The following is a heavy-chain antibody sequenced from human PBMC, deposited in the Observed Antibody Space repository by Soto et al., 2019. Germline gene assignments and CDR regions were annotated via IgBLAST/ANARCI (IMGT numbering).Heavy chain of an antibody. V-gene: IGHV4-59*12. CDR1: NGSISGFH. Sequence: LSLTCSVSNGSISGFHWTWIRQPPGKILEWIGYIHYSGRTDYNPSLTSRATMSVDTSKNQFSLNLKSITAADTAVYYCVRVGVGIGNHFDSWGRGTLVTVSS. D-gene: IGHD1-26*01. CDR2: IHYSGRT. J-gene: IGHJ4*02. CDR3: VRVGVGIGNHFDS.